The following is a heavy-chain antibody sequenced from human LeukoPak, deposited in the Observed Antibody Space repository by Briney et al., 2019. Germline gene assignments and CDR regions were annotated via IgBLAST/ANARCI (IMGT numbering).Heavy chain of an antibody. J-gene: IGHJ5*02. CDR2: INHSGST. D-gene: IGHD3-22*01. V-gene: IGHV4-34*01. Sequence: SETLSLTCAVYGGSFSGYYWSWIRQPPGKGLEWIGEINHSGSTNYNPSLKSRVTISVDTSKNQFSLKLSSVTAADTAVYYCARGLFMIVVVHPLPFDPWGQGILVTVSS. CDR1: GGSFSGYY. CDR3: ARGLFMIVVVHPLPFDP.